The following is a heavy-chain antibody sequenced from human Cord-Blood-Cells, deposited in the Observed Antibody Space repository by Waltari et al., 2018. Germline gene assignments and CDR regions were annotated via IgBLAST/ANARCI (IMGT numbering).Heavy chain of an antibody. Sequence: QVQLQQWGAGLLKPSETLSLTCAVYGGSFSGYYWSWIRQPPGKGLEWIGEINHSGSTNYNPSRNSRVTISVDTSKNQFSLKLSSVTAADTAVYYCARRYYYDSSGYSNLFDIWGQGTMVTVSS. D-gene: IGHD3-22*01. CDR2: INHSGST. CDR1: GGSFSGYY. V-gene: IGHV4-34*01. J-gene: IGHJ3*02. CDR3: ARRYYYDSSGYSNLFDI.